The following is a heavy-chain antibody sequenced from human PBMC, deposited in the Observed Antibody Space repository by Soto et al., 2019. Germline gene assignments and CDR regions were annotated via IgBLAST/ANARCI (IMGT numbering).Heavy chain of an antibody. CDR1: GFSFSADGVG. V-gene: IGHV2-5*02. Sequence: QITLKESGPTLVKPTQPLTLTCIFSGFSFSADGVGVGWIRQPPGKALEWLALIYWDDDTRYSPSLKSRLTITKDTSKNQVVLTMTNMDPVDTATYYCAHAYGGTSWPNDAFDVWGQGTVVTVSS. J-gene: IGHJ3*01. D-gene: IGHD2-2*01. CDR3: AHAYGGTSWPNDAFDV. CDR2: IYWDDDT.